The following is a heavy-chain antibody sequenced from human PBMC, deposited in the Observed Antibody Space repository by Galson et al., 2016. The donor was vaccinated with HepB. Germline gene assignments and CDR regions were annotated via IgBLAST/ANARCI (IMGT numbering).Heavy chain of an antibody. CDR2: IISVFNKT. D-gene: IGHD2-21*02. J-gene: IGHJ4*02. CDR3: ARQESTSYCGGDCYAVSHCY. Sequence: SVKVSCKASGGTFSSYAISWVRQAPGQGLEWVGGIISVFNKTKYAQKFQGRVTITADESARTAYMELRNLKSEDTAVYYCARQESTSYCGGDCYAVSHCYWGQGTLVTVSS. CDR1: GGTFSSYA. V-gene: IGHV1-69*13.